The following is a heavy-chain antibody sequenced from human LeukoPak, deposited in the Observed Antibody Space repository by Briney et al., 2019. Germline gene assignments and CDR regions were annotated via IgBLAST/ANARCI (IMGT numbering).Heavy chain of an antibody. Sequence: PGGSLRLSCVASGFSLSGYWMYWVRQAPGKGPVWVARINTDGSSLNYADSVKGRFTISRDNAKNTLYLQMNSLGAEDTAVYYCARRINYYDSSGYYYVRYFDSWGQGTLVAVSS. V-gene: IGHV3-74*01. D-gene: IGHD3-22*01. CDR2: INTDGSSL. CDR3: ARRINYYDSSGYYYVRYFDS. J-gene: IGHJ4*02. CDR1: GFSLSGYW.